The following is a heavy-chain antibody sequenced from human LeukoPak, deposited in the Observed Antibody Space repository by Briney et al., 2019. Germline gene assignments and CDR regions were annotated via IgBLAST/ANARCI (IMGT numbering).Heavy chain of an antibody. CDR3: ARQIDFWSGSGYAENWFDP. Sequence: SETLSLTCAVYGGSFSGYYWSWIRQPPGKGLEWIGEINHSGSTNYNPSLKSRVTISVDTSKNQFSLKLSSVTAADTAVYYCARQIDFWSGSGYAENWFDPWGQGTLVTVSS. CDR2: INHSGST. CDR1: GGSFSGYY. J-gene: IGHJ5*02. D-gene: IGHD3-3*01. V-gene: IGHV4-34*01.